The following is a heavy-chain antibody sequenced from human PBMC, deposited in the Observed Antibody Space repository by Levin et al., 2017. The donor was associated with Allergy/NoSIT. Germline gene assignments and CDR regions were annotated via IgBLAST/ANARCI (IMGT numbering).Heavy chain of an antibody. CDR1: GFSFSDYY. D-gene: IGHD2/OR15-2a*01. V-gene: IGHV3-11*03. Sequence: SCAASGFSFSDYYMTWIRQAPGQGLEWISSIHSTSLYTKYADSVKGRFTISRDNAKNSVFLQMNSLRADDTAVYYCARFRTSTRPFDYWGHGTLVTVS. J-gene: IGHJ4*01. CDR3: ARFRTSTRPFDY. CDR2: IHSTSLYT.